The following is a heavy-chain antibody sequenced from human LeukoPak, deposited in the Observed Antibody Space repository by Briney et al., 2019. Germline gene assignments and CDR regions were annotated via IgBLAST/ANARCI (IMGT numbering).Heavy chain of an antibody. CDR1: GYTFTSYG. CDR2: ISAYNGNT. CDR3: ARGTKGIVVVVAGDAFDI. Sequence: GASVKVSCKASGYTFTSYGISWVRQAPGQGLEWMGWISAYNGNTNYAQKLQGRVTMTTDTSTSTAYMELRSLRSDDTAVYYCARGTKGIVVVVAGDAFDIWGQGTMVTVSS. V-gene: IGHV1-18*04. D-gene: IGHD2-15*01. J-gene: IGHJ3*02.